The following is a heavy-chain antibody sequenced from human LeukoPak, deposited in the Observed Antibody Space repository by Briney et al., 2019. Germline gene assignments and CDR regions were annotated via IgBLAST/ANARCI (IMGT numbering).Heavy chain of an antibody. CDR2: ISGGGGST. V-gene: IGHV3-23*01. CDR1: GFTFSSYA. Sequence: PGGSLRLSFAASGFTFSSYAMSWFRQAPGKGLEWVSGISGGGGSTYYADSVKGRFTISRDNSKNTLYLQMNSLRAEDTAVYYCAKDRGYNSGRGPIDYWGQGTLVTVSS. J-gene: IGHJ4*02. D-gene: IGHD6-19*01. CDR3: AKDRGYNSGRGPIDY.